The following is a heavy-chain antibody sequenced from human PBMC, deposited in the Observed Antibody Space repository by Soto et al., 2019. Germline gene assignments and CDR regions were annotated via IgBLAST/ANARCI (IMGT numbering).Heavy chain of an antibody. D-gene: IGHD1-26*01. CDR3: ARVPTGSYGVWNS. Sequence: EVQLVESGGDLVQPGGSLRLSCAASGFTFSSYWMHWVRQAPGKGLVWVSRINTAGTTTAYADSVKGRFTISRDNAKNTLYVQMNSLRAEDTAVYYCARVPTGSYGVWNSWGQGTLVTVSS. CDR2: INTAGTTT. J-gene: IGHJ4*02. CDR1: GFTFSSYW. V-gene: IGHV3-74*01.